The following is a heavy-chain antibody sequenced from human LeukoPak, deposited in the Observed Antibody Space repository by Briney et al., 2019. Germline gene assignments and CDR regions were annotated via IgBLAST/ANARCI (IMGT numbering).Heavy chain of an antibody. CDR3: ASDYPLYYYYMDV. CDR1: GFTLRNYG. CDR2: VHGSGSSGVTT. D-gene: IGHD4-11*01. Sequence: PGGSLRLSCAASGFTLRNYGMSWVRQAPGKRLEWVSGVHGSGSSGVTTFYADSVKGRFTISRDDSRNTLYLQINSLSLEDTAVYYCASDYPLYYYYMDVWGKGTTVTVSS. V-gene: IGHV3-23*01. J-gene: IGHJ6*03.